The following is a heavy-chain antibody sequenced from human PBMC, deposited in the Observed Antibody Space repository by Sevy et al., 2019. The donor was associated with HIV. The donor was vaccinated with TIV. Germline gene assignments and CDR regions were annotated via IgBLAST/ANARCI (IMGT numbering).Heavy chain of an antibody. D-gene: IGHD7-27*01. CDR2: ISDTGTST. CDR3: AKYAGDFPHFDY. V-gene: IGHV3-23*01. J-gene: IGHJ4*02. Sequence: GGSLRLSCAASGFTFRTFAMNWVRQAPGKGLQWVSIISDTGTSTYYADSVEGRFTISRDNSKKPLYLQMNSLRAEDTALYYCAKYAGDFPHFDYWGQGTLVTVSS. CDR1: GFTFRTFA.